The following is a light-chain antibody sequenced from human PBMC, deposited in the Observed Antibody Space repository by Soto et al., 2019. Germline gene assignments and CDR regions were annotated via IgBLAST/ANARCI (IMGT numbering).Light chain of an antibody. CDR1: QSISNF. J-gene: IGKJ2*01. Sequence: DIQMTQSPSSLSASVGDRVTIPCRASQSISNFLNWYQQKPGKAPKLLIYAASSLQSGVPSRFSGSGSGTDFTLTISSLQPEDFATYYCQHSYGTPLAFGQGTKLEIK. V-gene: IGKV1-39*01. CDR2: AAS. CDR3: QHSYGTPLA.